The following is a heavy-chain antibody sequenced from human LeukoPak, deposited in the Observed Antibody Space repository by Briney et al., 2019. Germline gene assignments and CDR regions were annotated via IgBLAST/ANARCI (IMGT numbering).Heavy chain of an antibody. Sequence: ASVKVSCKASGYTFTGYYLHWVRQAPGQGLEWMGWINPNSGGTNYAQKFQGCVTMTRDTSISTAYMELSRLRSDDTAVYYCARELRPHFYYYYYGMDVWGQGTTVTVSS. J-gene: IGHJ6*02. CDR2: INPNSGGT. D-gene: IGHD5-12*01. CDR1: GYTFTGYY. V-gene: IGHV1-2*04. CDR3: ARELRPHFYYYYYGMDV.